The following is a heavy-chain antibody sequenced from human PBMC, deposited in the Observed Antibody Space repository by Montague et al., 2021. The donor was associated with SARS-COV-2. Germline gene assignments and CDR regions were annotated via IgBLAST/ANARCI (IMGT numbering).Heavy chain of an antibody. D-gene: IGHD6-13*01. V-gene: IGHV3-30*03. CDR2: VAYDGINT. CDR3: VTAAAVYFYYGMDV. J-gene: IGHJ6*02. CDR1: GFSFSTYV. Sequence: SLRLSCAASGFSFSTYVMPWVRQAPGKGLEWVAVVAYDGINTYYGDSVKGRFTISRNNSKNTLYLQMNSLRAEDTAVYYCVTAAAVYFYYGMDVWGQGTSVTASS.